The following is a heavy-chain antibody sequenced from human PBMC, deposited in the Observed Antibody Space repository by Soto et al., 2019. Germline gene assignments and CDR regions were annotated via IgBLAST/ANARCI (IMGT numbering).Heavy chain of an antibody. CDR3: ARGSEYYDILTGYYYYGMDV. J-gene: IGHJ6*02. Sequence: SETLSLTCTVPGGSIPSYYWSWIRQPTGKGLELIGYIYYSGSTNYNPSLKSRVTISVDTSKYQFSLKLSSVTAADTAVYYCARGSEYYDILTGYYYYGMDVGGQGTTVT. D-gene: IGHD3-9*01. V-gene: IGHV4-59*01. CDR1: GGSIPSYY. CDR2: IYYSGST.